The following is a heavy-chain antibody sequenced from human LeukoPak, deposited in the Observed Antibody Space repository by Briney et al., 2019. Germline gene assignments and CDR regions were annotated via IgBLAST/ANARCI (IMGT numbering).Heavy chain of an antibody. CDR2: ISYDGSNK. J-gene: IGHJ4*02. Sequence: GGSLRLSCAASGFTFSSYAMHWVRQAPGKGLEWVAVISYDGSNKYYADSVKGRFTISRDNSKNTLYLQMNSLRAEDTAVYYCARDSRSYYGDYYFDYWGQGTMVTVSS. D-gene: IGHD3-10*01. CDR1: GFTFSSYA. V-gene: IGHV3-30-3*01. CDR3: ARDSRSYYGDYYFDY.